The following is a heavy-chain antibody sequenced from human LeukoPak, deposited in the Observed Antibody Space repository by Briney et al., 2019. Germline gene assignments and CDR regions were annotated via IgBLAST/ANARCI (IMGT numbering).Heavy chain of an antibody. Sequence: GGSLRLSCAASGFTFSSYSMNWVRQAPGKGLEWVSSISSSSSYIYYADSVKGRFTISRDNAKNSLYLQMNSLRAEDTAVYYCARDRREGVVRSFDYWGQGTLVTVSS. J-gene: IGHJ4*02. CDR1: GFTFSSYS. CDR2: ISSSSSYI. D-gene: IGHD3-3*01. V-gene: IGHV3-21*01. CDR3: ARDRREGVVRSFDY.